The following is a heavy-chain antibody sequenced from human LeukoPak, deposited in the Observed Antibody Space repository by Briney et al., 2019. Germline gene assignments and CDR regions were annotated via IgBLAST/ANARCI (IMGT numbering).Heavy chain of an antibody. V-gene: IGHV4-4*02. CDR2: VHLDGRT. J-gene: IGHJ4*02. Sequence: TSGTLSLTCGVSGGSVINTNWWTWVRQPPGKGLEWIGEVHLDGRTNYNPSLESRLTMSVDVSENQVSLKLTSVTAADTAVYYCASFRVGATAWHFESWGQGTLVAASS. CDR1: GGSVINTNW. CDR3: ASFRVGATAWHFES. D-gene: IGHD1-26*01.